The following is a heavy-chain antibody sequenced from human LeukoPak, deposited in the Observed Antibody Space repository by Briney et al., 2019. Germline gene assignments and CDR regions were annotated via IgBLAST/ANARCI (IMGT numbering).Heavy chain of an antibody. J-gene: IGHJ5*02. CDR3: ARYEQRPGVTASDP. V-gene: IGHV3-74*01. D-gene: IGHD2-21*02. Sequence: PGGSLRLSCAGSGFTVSSNYMSWVRQAPGKGLVWVSCINPDGSWTLHADSVKGRFAISRDYARNTLYLQMNSLGVEDTAMYYCARYEQRPGVTASDPWSQGTLVTVSS. CDR1: GFTVSSNY. CDR2: INPDGSWT.